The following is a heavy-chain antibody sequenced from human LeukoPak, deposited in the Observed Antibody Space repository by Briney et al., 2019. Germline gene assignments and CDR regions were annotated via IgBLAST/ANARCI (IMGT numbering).Heavy chain of an antibody. CDR2: IYYSGIT. Sequence: SETLSLTCTVSGGSISSGDYSWSWVRQPPGKGLEWIGNIYYSGITNYNPSLNSRVTISVGTSKNQFSLRLSSVTAADTAVYYCARGRVGATYYWGQRTLVTVSS. D-gene: IGHD1-26*01. J-gene: IGHJ4*02. V-gene: IGHV4-30-4*08. CDR1: GGSISSGDYS. CDR3: ARGRVGATYY.